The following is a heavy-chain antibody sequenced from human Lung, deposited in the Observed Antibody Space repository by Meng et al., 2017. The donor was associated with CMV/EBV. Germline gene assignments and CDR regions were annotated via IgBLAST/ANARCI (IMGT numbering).Heavy chain of an antibody. CDR1: VGAFSSHA. CDR3: ARGPGELYYFDY. D-gene: IGHD3-16*01. J-gene: IGHJ4*02. V-gene: IGHV1-69*17. Sequence: CTVSVGAFSSHAFSWLRQAPGQGLEWMGGIIVVFGIANCAQKFQGRVTITADTSTNTVSMELSSLRSEDTAVYYCARGPGELYYFDYWGQGTLVTVSS. CDR2: IIVVFGIA.